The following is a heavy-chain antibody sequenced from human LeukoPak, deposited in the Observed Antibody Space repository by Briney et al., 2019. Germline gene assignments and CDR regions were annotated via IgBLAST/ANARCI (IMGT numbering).Heavy chain of an antibody. CDR1: GGTFSSYA. Sequence: SVKVSCKASGGTFSSYAISWVRQAPGQGLEWMGGIIPIFGTANYAQKFQGRVTITADESTSTAYMELSSLRSEDTAVYYCARRADSSGTHYYYYMDVWGKGTTVTVSS. D-gene: IGHD3-22*01. CDR3: ARRADSSGTHYYYYMDV. V-gene: IGHV1-69*13. CDR2: IIPIFGTA. J-gene: IGHJ6*03.